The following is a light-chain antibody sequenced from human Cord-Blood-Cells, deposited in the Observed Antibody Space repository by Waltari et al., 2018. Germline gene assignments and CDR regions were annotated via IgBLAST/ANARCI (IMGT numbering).Light chain of an antibody. V-gene: IGLV2-23*01. Sequence: QSALTQPASVSGSPGQSITISCTGTSSDVGSYNLVSWYQQHPGKAPKLMIYEGRKRPSGVSNRFSVSKSCNTASLTISGLQAEDEADYYCCSYAGSSTDVFGTGTKVTVL. J-gene: IGLJ1*01. CDR2: EGR. CDR1: SSDVGSYNL. CDR3: CSYAGSSTDV.